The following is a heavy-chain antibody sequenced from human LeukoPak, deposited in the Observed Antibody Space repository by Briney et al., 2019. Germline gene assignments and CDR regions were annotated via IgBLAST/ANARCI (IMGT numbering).Heavy chain of an antibody. J-gene: IGHJ4*02. D-gene: IGHD6-19*01. CDR3: ASKSGWLNYFDY. V-gene: IGHV4-59*01. CDR2: IYYSGST. Sequence: PSETLSLTCTVSGGSISSYYWSWIRQPPGKGLEWIGYIYYSGSTNYNPSLKSRVTISVDTSKTQFSLKLSSVTAADTAVYYCASKSGWLNYFDYWGQGTLVTVSS. CDR1: GGSISSYY.